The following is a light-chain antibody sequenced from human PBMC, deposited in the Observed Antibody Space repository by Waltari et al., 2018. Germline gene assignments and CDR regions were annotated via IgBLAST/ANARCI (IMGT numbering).Light chain of an antibody. J-gene: IGKJ2*01. CDR1: QSISSY. CDR2: DAS. Sequence: EIVLTQSPATLSLSPGERASLSCRASQSISSYLAWYQQKPGQAPRLLIYDASTRATGIPDRFSGSGSGTDFTLKISRVEAEDVGLYYCMQVTHWPHTFGQGTSLEI. V-gene: IGKV3-11*01. CDR3: MQVTHWPHT.